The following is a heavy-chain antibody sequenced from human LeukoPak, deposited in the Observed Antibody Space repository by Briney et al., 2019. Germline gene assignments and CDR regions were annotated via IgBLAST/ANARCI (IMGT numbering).Heavy chain of an antibody. D-gene: IGHD4-17*01. CDR2: IYGGGDT. Sequence: GGSLRLSCSASGLTVTSNYMSWVRQAPGKGLEWVSIIYGGGDTYYADSVKGRFTISRDNSKNTLYLQMNSLRAEDTALYYCARTAVTDGDYFDCWGQGTLVTVFS. V-gene: IGHV3-66*02. CDR1: GLTVTSNY. CDR3: ARTAVTDGDYFDC. J-gene: IGHJ4*02.